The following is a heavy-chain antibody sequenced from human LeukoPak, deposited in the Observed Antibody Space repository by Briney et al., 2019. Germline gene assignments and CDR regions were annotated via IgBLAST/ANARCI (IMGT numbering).Heavy chain of an antibody. CDR1: GYSISSGYY. Sequence: KPSETLSLTCAVSGYSISSGYYWGWIRQPPGKGLEWIGSIYHSGSTYYNPSLKSRVTISVDTSKNQFSLKLSSVTAADTAVYYCARHGNGYNPRVVGYWGQGTLVTVSS. J-gene: IGHJ4*02. V-gene: IGHV4-38-2*01. CDR3: ARHGNGYNPRVVGY. D-gene: IGHD5-24*01. CDR2: IYHSGST.